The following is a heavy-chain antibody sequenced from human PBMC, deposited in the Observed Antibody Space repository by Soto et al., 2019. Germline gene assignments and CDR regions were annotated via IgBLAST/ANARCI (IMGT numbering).Heavy chain of an antibody. CDR3: APLWRGYYDYIWGSYREDRLDLFDY. D-gene: IGHD3-16*02. CDR2: ISSSSSTI. CDR1: GFTFSSYS. Sequence: GGSLRLSCAASGFTFSSYSMNWVRQAPGKGLEWVSYISSSSSTIYYADSVKGRFTISRDNAKNSLYLQMNSLRAEDTAVYYCAPLWRGYYDYIWGSYREDRLDLFDYWGQGTLVTVSS. V-gene: IGHV3-48*01. J-gene: IGHJ4*02.